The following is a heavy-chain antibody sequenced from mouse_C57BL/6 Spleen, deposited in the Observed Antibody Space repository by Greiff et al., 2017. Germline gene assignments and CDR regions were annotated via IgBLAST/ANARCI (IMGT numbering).Heavy chain of an antibody. CDR3: ARGNWEWFAY. CDR1: GYTFTSYW. J-gene: IGHJ3*01. V-gene: IGHV1-59*01. D-gene: IGHD4-1*01. CDR2: IDPSDSYT. Sequence: QVQLQQPGAELVRPGTSVKLSCKASGYTFTSYWMHWVKQRPGQGLEWIGVIDPSDSYTNYNQKFKGKATLTVDTSSSTAYMQISSLTSEDSAVYYCARGNWEWFAYWGQGTLVTVSA.